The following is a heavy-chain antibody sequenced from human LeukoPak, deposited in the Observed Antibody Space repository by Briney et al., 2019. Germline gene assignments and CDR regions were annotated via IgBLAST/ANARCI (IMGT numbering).Heavy chain of an antibody. J-gene: IGHJ4*02. D-gene: IGHD3-16*01. CDR2: INGYATTS. CDR1: GFSFXRNW. CDR3: ARTIAVNGGDFDY. V-gene: IGHV3-74*01. Sequence: XLSXAAXGFSFXRNWMHWVSQTRGKXVVWVALINGYATTSSHADSVKGRFTISRDNPKNTLYLQMNSLRAEDTALYYCARTIAVNGGDFDYWGQGTLVTVSS.